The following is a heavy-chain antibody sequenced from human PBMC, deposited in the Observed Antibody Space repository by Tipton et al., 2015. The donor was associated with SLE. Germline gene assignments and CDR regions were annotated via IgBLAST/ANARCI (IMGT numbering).Heavy chain of an antibody. V-gene: IGHV3-48*03. CDR3: ARGGDIVDYFDL. CDR1: GFTFSSYE. D-gene: IGHD5-12*01. CDR2: ISSSGSTI. J-gene: IGHJ2*01. Sequence: GSLRLSCAASGFTFSSYEMNWVRQAPGKGLEWVSYISSSGSTIYYADSVKGRFTISRDNAKNSLYLQMNSLRAEDTAVYYCARGGDIVDYFDLSVRGTLVTVSS.